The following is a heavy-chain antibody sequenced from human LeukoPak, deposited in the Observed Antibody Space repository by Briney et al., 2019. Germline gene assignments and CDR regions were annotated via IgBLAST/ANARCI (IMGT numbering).Heavy chain of an antibody. CDR3: ARERRRVIDY. CDR1: GFTFDDYT. J-gene: IGHJ4*02. Sequence: GGSLRLSCAASGFTFDDYTMHWVRQVPGKGLQWVSLITWDGGSTFYADSVKGRFTISRDNSKKSLSLQMYGLSTEDTALYYCARERRRVIDYWGQGTLVSVFS. D-gene: IGHD1-26*01. CDR2: ITWDGGST. V-gene: IGHV3-43*01.